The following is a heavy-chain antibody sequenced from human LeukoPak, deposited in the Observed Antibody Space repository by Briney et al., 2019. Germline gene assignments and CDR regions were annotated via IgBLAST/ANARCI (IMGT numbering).Heavy chain of an antibody. CDR3: AREGEMATNDAFDI. V-gene: IGHV1-18*01. J-gene: IGHJ3*02. Sequence: ASVEVSCKASGYTFTSYGISWVRQAPGQGLEWMGWISAYNGNTNYAQKLQGRVTMTTDTSTSTAYMELRSLRSDDTAVYYCAREGEMATNDAFDIWGQGTMVTVSS. CDR2: ISAYNGNT. D-gene: IGHD5-24*01. CDR1: GYTFTSYG.